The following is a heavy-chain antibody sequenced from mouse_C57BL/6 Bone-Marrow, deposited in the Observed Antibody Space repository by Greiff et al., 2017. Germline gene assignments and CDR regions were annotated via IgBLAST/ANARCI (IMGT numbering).Heavy chain of an antibody. D-gene: IGHD1-1*01. CDR1: GFTFSSYT. CDR3: ARQVYYYGSRGYFDV. CDR2: ISGGGGNT. J-gene: IGHJ1*03. V-gene: IGHV5-9*01. Sequence: EVMLVESGGGLVKPGGSLKLSCAASGFTFSSYTMSWVRQTPEKRLEWVATISGGGGNTYYPDSVKGRFTISRDNAKNTLYLQMSSLRSEDTALYYCARQVYYYGSRGYFDVWGTGTTVTVSS.